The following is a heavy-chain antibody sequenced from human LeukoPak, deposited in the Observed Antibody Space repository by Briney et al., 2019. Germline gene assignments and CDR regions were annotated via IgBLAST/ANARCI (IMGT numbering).Heavy chain of an antibody. V-gene: IGHV3-30*04. Sequence: GRSLRLSCAASGFTFSSHAMHWVRQAPGKGLEWVAVISYDGSNKYYADSVKGRFTISRDNSKNTLYLQMNSLRAEDTAVYYCARVAGSSWNYYYYGMDVWGQGTTVTVSS. J-gene: IGHJ6*02. CDR2: ISYDGSNK. CDR1: GFTFSSHA. CDR3: ARVAGSSWNYYYYGMDV. D-gene: IGHD2-2*01.